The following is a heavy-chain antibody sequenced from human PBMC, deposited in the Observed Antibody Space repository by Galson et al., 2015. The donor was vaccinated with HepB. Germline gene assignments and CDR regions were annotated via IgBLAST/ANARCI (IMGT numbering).Heavy chain of an antibody. CDR2: INPSGGST. D-gene: IGHD5-12*01. V-gene: IGHV1-46*01. J-gene: IGHJ6*02. CDR1: GYTFTSYY. Sequence: SVKVSCKASGYTFTSYYMHWVRQAPGQGLEWMGIINPSGGSTSYAQKFQGRVTMTRDTSTSTVYMELSSLRSEDTAVYYCARGSSGYDYYYYGMDVWGQGTMVTVSS. CDR3: ARGSSGYDYYYYGMDV.